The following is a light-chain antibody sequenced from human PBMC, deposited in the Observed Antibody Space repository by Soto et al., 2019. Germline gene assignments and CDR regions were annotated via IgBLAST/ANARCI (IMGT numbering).Light chain of an antibody. J-gene: IGKJ2*01. CDR3: QQSYSTPQNT. Sequence: DIQMTQSPSSLSASVGDRVTITCRASQSIRYYLNWYQQKPGKAPKLLIYAASSLQSGVPSRFSCSGSGTDFTLTISSLQPEDFATYYCQQSYSTPQNTFGQGTKLEIK. CDR2: AAS. V-gene: IGKV1-39*01. CDR1: QSIRYY.